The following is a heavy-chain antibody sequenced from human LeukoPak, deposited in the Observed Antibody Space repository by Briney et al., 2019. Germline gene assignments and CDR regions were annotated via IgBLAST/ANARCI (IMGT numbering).Heavy chain of an antibody. V-gene: IGHV3-48*03. CDR3: ARTLGEWSAFDI. J-gene: IGHJ3*02. D-gene: IGHD3-10*01. Sequence: GGSLRLSCAASGFTFSSYEMDWVRQAPGKGLEWVSYISSSGSTIYYADSVKGRFTISRDNAKNSLYLQMSSLRAEDTAVYYCARTLGEWSAFDIWGQGTMVTVSS. CDR2: ISSSGSTI. CDR1: GFTFSSYE.